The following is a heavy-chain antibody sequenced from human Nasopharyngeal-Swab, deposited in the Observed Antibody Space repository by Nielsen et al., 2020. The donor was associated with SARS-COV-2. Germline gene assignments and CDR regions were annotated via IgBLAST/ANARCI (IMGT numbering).Heavy chain of an antibody. Sequence: SVKVSCKASGGTFSSYTFAWVRHAPGQGLEWMGRVIPILDITNYAQKFQGRVTFTADKSTGTVYMDLNSLDSDDTAIYYYARGRSGGATNWFDPWGQGTLVTVSS. J-gene: IGHJ5*02. V-gene: IGHV1-69*02. CDR1: GGTFSSYT. CDR2: VIPILDIT. D-gene: IGHD2-15*01. CDR3: ARGRSGGATNWFDP.